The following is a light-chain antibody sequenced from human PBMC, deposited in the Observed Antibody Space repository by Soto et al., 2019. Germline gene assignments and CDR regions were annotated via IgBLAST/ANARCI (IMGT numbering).Light chain of an antibody. J-gene: IGKJ4*01. Sequence: LTQSPATLSVSPGERATLSCRASQSVSSYLAWYQQKPGQAPRLLIYEASNMATGIPARFSGSGSGTDFTLTISCLQPEDFAVYYCQQHSNWPLTFGGGTKVDIK. CDR2: EAS. CDR1: QSVSSY. CDR3: QQHSNWPLT. V-gene: IGKV3-11*01.